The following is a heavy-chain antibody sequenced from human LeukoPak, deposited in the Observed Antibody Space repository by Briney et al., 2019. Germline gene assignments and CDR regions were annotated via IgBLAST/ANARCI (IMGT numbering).Heavy chain of an antibody. CDR3: HRRGSGSSVM. J-gene: IGHJ4*02. CDR1: GFTFSNYA. D-gene: IGHD3-10*01. CDR2: IRANGGST. Sequence: PGGSLRLSCAASGFTFSNYAMSWVRQAPGKGLEWVSAIRANGGSTLYAGSVKGRFTISRDNSKNTLYLQMNSLRAEDTAVYYCHRRGSGSSVMWGQGTLVTVSS. V-gene: IGHV3-23*01.